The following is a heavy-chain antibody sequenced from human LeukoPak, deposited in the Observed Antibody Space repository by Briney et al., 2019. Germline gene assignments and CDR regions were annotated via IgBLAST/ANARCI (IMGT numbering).Heavy chain of an antibody. CDR3: ARGHNSGSYYYMDV. V-gene: IGHV3-23*01. J-gene: IGHJ6*03. CDR2: FTGGGGGA. Sequence: PGGSLRLSCEASGFIFINYAMTWVRQAPGKGPEWVSGFTGGGGGAYYADSVRGRFTISRDNSMNTLSLHMNSLRAEDTAIYYCARGHNSGSYYYMDVWGKGTTVTVS. CDR1: GFIFINYA. D-gene: IGHD6-19*01.